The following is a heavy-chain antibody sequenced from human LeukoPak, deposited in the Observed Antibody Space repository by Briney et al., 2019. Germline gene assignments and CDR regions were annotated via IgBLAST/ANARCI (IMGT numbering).Heavy chain of an antibody. D-gene: IGHD3-10*01. CDR2: FSSSSSYI. V-gene: IGHV3-21*04. J-gene: IGHJ6*03. Sequence: GGSLRLSCAASGFTFSSYSMKWVREAPGKGLEWVSSFSSSSSYIYYADSVEGRFHISRDHARNSLYLQMNSLRAEDTAVYYCARVMVRGVIRSLPSYYYYYMDVWGKGTTVTISS. CDR1: GFTFSSYS. CDR3: ARVMVRGVIRSLPSYYYYYMDV.